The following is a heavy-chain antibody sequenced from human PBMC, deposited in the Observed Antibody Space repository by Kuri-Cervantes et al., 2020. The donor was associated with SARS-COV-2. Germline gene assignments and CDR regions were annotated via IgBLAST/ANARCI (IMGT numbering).Heavy chain of an antibody. V-gene: IGHV1-69*13. CDR1: GGTFSSYA. J-gene: IGHJ6*02. Sequence: SVKVSCKASGGTFSSYAISWVRQAPGQGLEWMGGIIPIFGTANYAQKFQGRVTITADESTSTAYMELSSLRSEDTAVYYCARDTQTYGGGGGYYYGMDVWGQGTTVTVSS. D-gene: IGHD3-16*01. CDR3: ARDTQTYGGGGGYYYGMDV. CDR2: IIPIFGTA.